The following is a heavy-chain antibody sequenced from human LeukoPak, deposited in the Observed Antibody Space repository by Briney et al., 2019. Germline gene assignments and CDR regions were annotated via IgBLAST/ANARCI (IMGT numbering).Heavy chain of an antibody. Sequence: GGSLRLSCAASGFTFSSYSMNWVRQAPGKGLEWVSYISSSSSTIYYADSVKGRFTISRDNAKNSLYLQMNSLRAEDTAVYYCARDRNWNGGPDAFDIWGQGTMVTVSS. CDR1: GFTFSSYS. CDR3: ARDRNWNGGPDAFDI. V-gene: IGHV3-48*01. J-gene: IGHJ3*02. CDR2: ISSSSSTI. D-gene: IGHD1-1*01.